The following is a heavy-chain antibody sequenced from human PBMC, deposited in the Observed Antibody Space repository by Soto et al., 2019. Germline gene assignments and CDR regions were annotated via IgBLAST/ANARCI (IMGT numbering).Heavy chain of an antibody. V-gene: IGHV3-23*01. CDR3: AKRRGAGGYFDC. CDR2: VSIGGST. CDR1: GFTFSSYA. J-gene: IGHJ4*02. Sequence: DVQLLESGGGLVQPEGSLRLSCAASGFTFSSYAMGWVRQGPGKGLEWVAVVSIGGSTHYADSVRGRFTISRDNSKNTLSLQMNSLTAADTAVYYCAKRRGAGGYFDCWGQGALVNVSS. D-gene: IGHD2-15*01.